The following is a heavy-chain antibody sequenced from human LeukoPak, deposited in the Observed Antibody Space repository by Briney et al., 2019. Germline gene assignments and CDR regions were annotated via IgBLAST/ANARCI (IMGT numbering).Heavy chain of an antibody. CDR1: GGSISSYY. D-gene: IGHD3-10*01. J-gene: IGHJ5*02. CDR3: ARDPRLWFGESPGDP. V-gene: IGHV4-59*12. Sequence: SETLSLTCTVSGGSISSYYWSWIRQPPGKGLEWIGYIYYSGSTNYNPSLKSRVTISIDTSKNQFSLKLSSVTAADTAVYYCARDPRLWFGESPGDPWGQGTLVTVSS. CDR2: IYYSGST.